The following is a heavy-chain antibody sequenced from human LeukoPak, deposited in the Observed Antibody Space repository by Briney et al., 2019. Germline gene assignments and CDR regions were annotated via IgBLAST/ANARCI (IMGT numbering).Heavy chain of an antibody. J-gene: IGHJ6*02. D-gene: IGHD6-19*01. CDR2: INHSGST. Sequence: PSETLSLTCAVYGGSFSGYYWSWIRQPPGKGLEWIGEINHSGSTNYNPSLKSRVTISVDTSKNQFSLTLSSVTAADTAVYYCARVFTFSSGWYGYYYGMDVWGQGTTVTVSS. V-gene: IGHV4-34*01. CDR1: GGSFSGYY. CDR3: ARVFTFSSGWYGYYYGMDV.